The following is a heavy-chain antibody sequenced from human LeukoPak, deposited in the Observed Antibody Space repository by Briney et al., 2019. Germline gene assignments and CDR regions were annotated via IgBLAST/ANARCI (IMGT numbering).Heavy chain of an antibody. J-gene: IGHJ4*02. D-gene: IGHD3-10*01. CDR3: ARHDVLLWFGVTSHFDY. CDR1: GGSFSGYY. CDR2: INHSGST. Sequence: PSETLSLTCAVYGGSFSGYYWSWIRRPPGKGLEWIGEINHSGSTNYNPSLKSRVTISVDTSKNQFSLKLSSVTAADTAVYYCARHDVLLWFGVTSHFDYWGQGTLVTVSS. V-gene: IGHV4-34*01.